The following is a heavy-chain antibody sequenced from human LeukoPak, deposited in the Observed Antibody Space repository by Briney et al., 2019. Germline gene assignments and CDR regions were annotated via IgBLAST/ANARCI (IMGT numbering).Heavy chain of an antibody. CDR3: ARPVRSSSSPWFDP. Sequence: GGSLRLSCAASGFTFSSYSMNWVRQAPGKGLEWVSSISSSSSYIYYADSVKGRFTISRDNAKNSLYLQMNSLRAEDTAVYYCARPVRSSSSPWFDPWGQGTLVTVSS. D-gene: IGHD6-6*01. V-gene: IGHV3-21*01. J-gene: IGHJ5*02. CDR2: ISSSSSYI. CDR1: GFTFSSYS.